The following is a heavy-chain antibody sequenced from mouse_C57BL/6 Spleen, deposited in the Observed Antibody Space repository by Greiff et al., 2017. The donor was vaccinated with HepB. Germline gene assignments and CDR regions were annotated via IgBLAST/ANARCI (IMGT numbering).Heavy chain of an antibody. CDR3: ARRTGYWYFDV. D-gene: IGHD4-1*01. Sequence: QVQLQQSGTELVKPGASVKLSCKASGYTFTSYWMHWVKQRPGQGLEWIGDIYPGSGSTNYNEKFKSKATLTVDTSSSTTYMQLSSLTSEDSAVYYCARRTGYWYFDVWGTGTTVTVSS. J-gene: IGHJ1*03. CDR1: GYTFTSYW. V-gene: IGHV1-55*01. CDR2: IYPGSGST.